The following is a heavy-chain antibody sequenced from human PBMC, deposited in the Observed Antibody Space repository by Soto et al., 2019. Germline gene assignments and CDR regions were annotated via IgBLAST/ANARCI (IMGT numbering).Heavy chain of an antibody. CDR3: ARDRYSYYDFWSGSLPYYYFGMDV. J-gene: IGHJ6*02. CDR2: IKQDGSEK. V-gene: IGHV3-7*01. Sequence: EVQLVESGGGLVQPGGSLRLSCAASGFTFSSYWMSWVRQAPGKGLEWVANIKQDGSEKYYVDSVKGRFTISRDNAXXSXXLQMNSLRAEDTAVYYCARDRYSYYDFWSGSLPYYYFGMDVWGQGTTVTVSS. D-gene: IGHD3-3*01. CDR1: GFTFSSYW.